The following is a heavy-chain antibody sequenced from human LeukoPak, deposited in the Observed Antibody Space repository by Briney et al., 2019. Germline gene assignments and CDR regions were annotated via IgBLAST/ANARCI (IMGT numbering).Heavy chain of an antibody. D-gene: IGHD6-13*01. Sequence: PGGSLRLSCAASGFTFEDYAMHWVWQAPGKGLEWVSGINWNSGSMDYADSVKGRFTISRDNAKNSLYLQMNSLRAEDMALYYCAKGRSSTWFKDYFDFWGQGTLVTVSS. CDR2: INWNSGSM. J-gene: IGHJ4*02. CDR3: AKGRSSTWFKDYFDF. V-gene: IGHV3-9*03. CDR1: GFTFEDYA.